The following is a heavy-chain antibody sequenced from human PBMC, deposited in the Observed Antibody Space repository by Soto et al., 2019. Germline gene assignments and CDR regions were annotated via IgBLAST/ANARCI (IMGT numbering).Heavy chain of an antibody. CDR2: IKSKTDGGTT. J-gene: IGHJ3*02. CDR3: TTRPGIAVAGGVIAFDI. Sequence: GGSLRLSCAASGFTFSNAWMSWVRQAPGKGLEWVGRIKSKTDGGTTDYAAPVKGRFTISRDDSKNTLYLQMNSLKTEDTAVYYCTTRPGIAVAGGVIAFDIWGQGTMVTVSS. CDR1: GFTFSNAW. D-gene: IGHD6-19*01. V-gene: IGHV3-15*01.